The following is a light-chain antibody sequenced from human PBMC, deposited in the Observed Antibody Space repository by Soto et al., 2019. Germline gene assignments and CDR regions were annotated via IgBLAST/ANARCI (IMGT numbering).Light chain of an antibody. CDR2: KAS. V-gene: IGKV1-5*03. CDR3: QQYNSYSPVT. Sequence: DIQMTQSPSTLSASVGDRVTITCRASQSISSWLAWYQQKPGKAPKLLIYKASSLESGVPSRFSGSGCGTEFTLSISSLQADDVVAYCCQQYNSYSPVTFGQGTKVEIK. J-gene: IGKJ1*01. CDR1: QSISSW.